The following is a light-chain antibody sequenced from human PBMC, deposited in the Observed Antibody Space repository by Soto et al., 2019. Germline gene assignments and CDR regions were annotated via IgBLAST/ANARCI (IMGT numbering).Light chain of an antibody. J-gene: IGKJ1*01. CDR2: GAS. CDR1: QGIRND. V-gene: IGKV3-15*01. Sequence: MTHSPSSLSASVGDSVNITCRASQGIRNDLAWYQQKPGQAHRXLIIGASERVTTIPARFSGSGSGTEFTISISSLQSDDFAVDYCQQYKTWPWTFGQGTKVDIK. CDR3: QQYKTWPWT.